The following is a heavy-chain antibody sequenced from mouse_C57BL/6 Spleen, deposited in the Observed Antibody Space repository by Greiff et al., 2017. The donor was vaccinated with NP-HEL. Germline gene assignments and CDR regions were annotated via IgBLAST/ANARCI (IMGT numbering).Heavy chain of an antibody. Sequence: EVQVVESGGDLVKPGGSLKLSCAASGFTFSSYGMSWVRQTPDKRLEWVATISSGGSYTYYPDSVKGRFTISRDNAKNTLYLQMSSLKSEDTAMYYCARPDGPFDYWGQGTTLTVSS. CDR2: ISSGGSYT. V-gene: IGHV5-6*01. J-gene: IGHJ2*01. D-gene: IGHD2-3*01. CDR1: GFTFSSYG. CDR3: ARPDGPFDY.